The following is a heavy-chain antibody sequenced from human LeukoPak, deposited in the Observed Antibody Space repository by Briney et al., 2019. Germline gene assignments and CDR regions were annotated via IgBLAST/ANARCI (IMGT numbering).Heavy chain of an antibody. CDR2: IYYSGST. CDR1: GGSISSYY. V-gene: IGHV4-59*08. D-gene: IGHD3-10*01. Sequence: SETPSLTCTVSGGSISSYYWSWIRQPPGKGLEWIGYIYYSGSTNYNPSLKSRVTISVDTSKNQFSLKLSSVTAADTAVYYCARSTGFGELRPWGQGTLVTVSS. CDR3: ARSTGFGELRP. J-gene: IGHJ5*02.